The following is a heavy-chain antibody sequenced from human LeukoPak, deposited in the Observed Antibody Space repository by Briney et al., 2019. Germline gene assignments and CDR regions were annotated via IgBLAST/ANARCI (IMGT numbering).Heavy chain of an antibody. Sequence: GGSLRLSCAASGFTFGTYAMSWVRQAPGKGLEWVSSISSSTNYIYYADSVKGRFTISRDNAKNSLYLQMNSLRAEDTAVYYCAREYGYTRHLDYWGQGTLVTVSS. CDR3: AREYGYTRHLDY. J-gene: IGHJ4*02. CDR1: GFTFGTYA. V-gene: IGHV3-21*01. D-gene: IGHD5-24*01. CDR2: ISSSTNYI.